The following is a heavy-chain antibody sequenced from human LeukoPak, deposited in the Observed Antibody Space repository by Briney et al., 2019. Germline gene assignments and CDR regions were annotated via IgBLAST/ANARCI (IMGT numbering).Heavy chain of an antibody. CDR1: GFTVSSNY. D-gene: IGHD6-6*01. J-gene: IGHJ3*02. V-gene: IGHV3-53*05. CDR3: ARAEYSSSKDDAFDI. CDR2: IYSGGST. Sequence: GGSLRLSCAASGFTVSSNYMSWVRQAPGKGLEWVSVIYSGGSTYYADSVKGRFTISRDNSKNTLYLQMNSLRAEDTAVYYCARAEYSSSKDDAFDIWGQGTMVTVSS.